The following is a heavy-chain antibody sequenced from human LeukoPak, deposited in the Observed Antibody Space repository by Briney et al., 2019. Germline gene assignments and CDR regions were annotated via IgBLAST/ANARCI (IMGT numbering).Heavy chain of an antibody. Sequence: GGSLRLSCAASGFTFSAHTMSWVRQAPGKGLEWVANINHDGSEKHYVDSVKGRFTISRDDAKNSLSLQMTSLRDVDTALYYCGRRGSLSDYWGQGSLVSVSS. J-gene: IGHJ4*02. CDR1: GFTFSAHT. D-gene: IGHD3-10*01. V-gene: IGHV3-7*01. CDR3: GRRGSLSDY. CDR2: INHDGSEK.